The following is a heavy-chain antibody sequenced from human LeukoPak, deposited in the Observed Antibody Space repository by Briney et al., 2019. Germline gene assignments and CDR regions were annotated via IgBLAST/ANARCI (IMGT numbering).Heavy chain of an antibody. Sequence: SETLSLTCTVSGGSISSYYWSWIRQPPGKGLEWIGYIYYSGSTNYNPSLKSRVTISVDTSKNQFSLKLSSVTAADTAVYYCASRYCSSTSCYLYYLDYWGQGTLVTVSS. J-gene: IGHJ4*02. CDR1: GGSISSYY. CDR2: IYYSGST. V-gene: IGHV4-59*12. CDR3: ASRYCSSTSCYLYYLDY. D-gene: IGHD2-2*01.